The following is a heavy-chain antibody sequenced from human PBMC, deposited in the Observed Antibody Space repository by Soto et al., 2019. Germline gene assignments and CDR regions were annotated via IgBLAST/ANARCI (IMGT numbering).Heavy chain of an antibody. D-gene: IGHD3-22*01. J-gene: IGHJ4*02. V-gene: IGHV2-5*02. CDR2: IYWDDDK. Sequence: QITLKESGPTLVKPTQTLTLTCTFSGFTISTSGVGVGWIRQPPGKALEWLAVIYWDDDKRYSPSLMRRLTITHDSTKSQVLLTMTYMDPVDTPTYHCACFSRRYYRGFDYWGQGTLDTVSS. CDR1: GFTISTSGVG. CDR3: ACFSRRYYRGFDY.